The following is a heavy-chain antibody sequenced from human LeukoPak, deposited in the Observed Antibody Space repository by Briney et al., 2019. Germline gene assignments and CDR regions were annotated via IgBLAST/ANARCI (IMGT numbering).Heavy chain of an antibody. CDR3: ARGRRYQLLNFDY. V-gene: IGHV4-34*01. CDR1: GGSFSGYY. CDR2: INHSGST. J-gene: IGHJ4*02. Sequence: SETLSLTCAVYGGSFSGYYWSWIRQPPGKGLEWIGEINHSGSTNYNPSLKSRVTISVDTSKNQYSLKLSSVTAADTAVYYCARGRRYQLLNFDYWGQGTLVTVSS. D-gene: IGHD2-2*01.